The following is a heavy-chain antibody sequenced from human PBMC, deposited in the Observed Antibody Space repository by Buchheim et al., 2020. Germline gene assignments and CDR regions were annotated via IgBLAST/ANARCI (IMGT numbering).Heavy chain of an antibody. CDR3: ARQGSGTRGPRTSHSQYYYGMDV. CDR1: GFTFSDYY. Sequence: QVQLVESGGGLVKPGGSLRLSCAASGFTFSDYYMSWIRQAPGKGLEWVSYISSSSSYTNYADSVKGRFTISRDNAQNSLYLQMNSLRAEDTAVYYCARQGSGTRGPRTSHSQYYYGMDVWGQGTT. D-gene: IGHD3-10*01. V-gene: IGHV3-11*06. CDR2: ISSSSSYT. J-gene: IGHJ6*02.